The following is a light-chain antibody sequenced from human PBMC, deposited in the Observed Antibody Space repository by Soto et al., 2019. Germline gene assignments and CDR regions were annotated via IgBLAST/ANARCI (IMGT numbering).Light chain of an antibody. J-gene: IGLJ3*02. CDR1: SGHSSFI. CDR3: ETWDSHTRV. CDR2: LQGNGNY. Sequence: QTVVTQASSAAASPGSSVKLTCTLSSGHSSFIIAWHQVRPGKAPRYLMKLQGNGNYNKGNGVPDRFSGSSSGADRYLTISNLQSEDEAEYYCETWDSHTRVFGGGTKLTVL. V-gene: IGLV4-60*03.